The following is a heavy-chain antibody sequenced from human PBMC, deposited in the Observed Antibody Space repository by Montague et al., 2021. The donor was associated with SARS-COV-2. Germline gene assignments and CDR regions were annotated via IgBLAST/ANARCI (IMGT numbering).Heavy chain of an antibody. J-gene: IGHJ6*02. Sequence: TLSLTRIVSGGSIRSGSYYWSWIRQPAGKGLEWIGRIYSSGSTNYNPSLKSRVTMSVDTSKNQFSLKVSSVTAADTAVYYCARDYGDYSYYYGLDVWGQGTTVTVSS. D-gene: IGHD4-17*01. V-gene: IGHV4-61*02. CDR2: IYSSGST. CDR1: GGSIRSGSYY. CDR3: ARDYGDYSYYYGLDV.